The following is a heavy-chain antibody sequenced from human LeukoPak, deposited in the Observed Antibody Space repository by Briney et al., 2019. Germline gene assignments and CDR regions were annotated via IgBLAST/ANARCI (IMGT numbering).Heavy chain of an antibody. Sequence: SETLSLTCTVSGGSISSYYWSWIRQPPGKGLEWIGYIYYSGSTNYNPSLKSRVTISVDTSKNQFSLKLSPVTAADTAVYYCARTDGDYVGYFDYWGQGTLVTVSS. CDR2: IYYSGST. D-gene: IGHD4-17*01. CDR1: GGSISSYY. V-gene: IGHV4-59*01. CDR3: ARTDGDYVGYFDY. J-gene: IGHJ4*02.